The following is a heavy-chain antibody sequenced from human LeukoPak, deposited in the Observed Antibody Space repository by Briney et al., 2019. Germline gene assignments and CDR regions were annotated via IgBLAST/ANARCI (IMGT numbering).Heavy chain of an antibody. CDR1: GYTFTIYG. V-gene: IGHV1-18*01. D-gene: IGHD3-10*01. CDR2: ISAYNGNT. Sequence: ASVKVSCKASGYTFTIYGISWVRKAPGQGLEWMGWISAYNGNTNYAQKFQDRVTMTTDTSTGTAYMELRSLRSDDTAVYYCARDGRFGELFDYWGQGTLVTVSS. CDR3: ARDGRFGELFDY. J-gene: IGHJ4*02.